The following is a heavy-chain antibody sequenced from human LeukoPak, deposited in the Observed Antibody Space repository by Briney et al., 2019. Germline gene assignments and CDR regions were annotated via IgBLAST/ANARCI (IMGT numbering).Heavy chain of an antibody. V-gene: IGHV3-21*01. CDR1: GFTFSSYS. CDR3: AGLIGQWLAYYFDY. D-gene: IGHD6-19*01. J-gene: IGHJ4*02. CDR2: ISSSSSYI. Sequence: GGSLRLSCAASGFTFSSYSMNWVRQAPGKGLEWVSSISSSSSYIYYADSVKGRFTISRDNAKNSLYLQMNSLRAEDTAVYYCAGLIGQWLAYYFDYWGQGALVTVSS.